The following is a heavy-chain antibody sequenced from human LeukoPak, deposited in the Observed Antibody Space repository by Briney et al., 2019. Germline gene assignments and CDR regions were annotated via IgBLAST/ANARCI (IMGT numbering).Heavy chain of an antibody. J-gene: IGHJ4*02. CDR1: GSTFSGYW. CDR2: IKQDGTEK. V-gene: IGHV3-7*01. D-gene: IGHD6-19*01. CDR3: ARDGSGWSVY. Sequence: TGGSLRLSCAASGSTFSGYWMSWLRQAPGKGLEWVANIKQDGTEKYYVDSVKGRFIISRDNAKNSLYLQMNSLRAEDTAVYYCARDGSGWSVYWGREPWSPSPQ.